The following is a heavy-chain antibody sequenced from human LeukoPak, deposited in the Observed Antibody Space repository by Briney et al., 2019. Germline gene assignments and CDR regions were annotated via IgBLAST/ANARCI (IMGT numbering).Heavy chain of an antibody. V-gene: IGHV3-23*01. CDR3: AKGRFSSSTFDY. CDR2: IRGDNSFI. Sequence: GGSLRLSCAASGFAFSSDAMSWVRQAPGKGLEWVSLIRGDNSFIEYADSVKGRFTIPRDNSKNTLYLQMNSLRAEDTAVYYCAKGRFSSSTFDYWGQGTLVTVSS. CDR1: GFAFSSDA. J-gene: IGHJ4*02. D-gene: IGHD6-13*01.